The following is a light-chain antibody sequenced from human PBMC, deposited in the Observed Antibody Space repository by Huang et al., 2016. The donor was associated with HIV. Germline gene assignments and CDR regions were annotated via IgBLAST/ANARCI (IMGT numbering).Light chain of an antibody. J-gene: IGKJ2*01. CDR1: RSVGNN. CDR2: GAS. V-gene: IGKV3-15*01. Sequence: IVMTQSPATLSVSPGERVTLSCRASRSVGNNLAWYQQKVGQPPRLFMYGASTRATGIAARFGGSGSGTDFTLTISSLQSEDFEVDYGQQYNDWPPWYTFGQGTKLEIK. CDR3: QQYNDWPPWYT.